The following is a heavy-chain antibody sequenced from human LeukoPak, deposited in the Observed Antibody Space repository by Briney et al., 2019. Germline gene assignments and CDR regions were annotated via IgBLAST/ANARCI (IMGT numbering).Heavy chain of an antibody. Sequence: GGSLRLSCAASGFTFDDYAMHWVRQAPGKGLEWVSGISWNSGSIGYADSVKGRFTISRDNAKNSLYLQMNSRRAEDTALYYCAKDSDDILTGYLDYWGQGTLVTVSS. J-gene: IGHJ4*02. CDR2: ISWNSGSI. CDR3: AKDSDDILTGYLDY. D-gene: IGHD3-9*01. CDR1: GFTFDDYA. V-gene: IGHV3-9*01.